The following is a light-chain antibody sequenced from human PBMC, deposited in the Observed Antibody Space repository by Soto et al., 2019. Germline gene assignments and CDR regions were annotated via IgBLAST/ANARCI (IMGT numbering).Light chain of an antibody. Sequence: SYEPTQPLSVSVALGQTARITCGGNNIGSKNVHWYQQKPGQAPVLVIYRDSNRPSGIPERFSGSNSGNTATLTISRAQAGDEADYYCQVWDSSTSYVFGPGTKVTVL. J-gene: IGLJ1*01. CDR2: RDS. CDR3: QVWDSSTSYV. CDR1: NIGSKN. V-gene: IGLV3-9*01.